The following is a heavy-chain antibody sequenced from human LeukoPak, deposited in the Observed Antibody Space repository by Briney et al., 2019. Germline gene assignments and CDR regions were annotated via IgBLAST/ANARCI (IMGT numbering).Heavy chain of an antibody. CDR1: GFTFNDYY. V-gene: IGHV3-11*04. CDR2: IGSSGGSI. Sequence: KSGGSLRLSCAASGFTFNDYYMSWIRQAPGKGLEWISHIGSSGGSINYADSVKGRFTISRDNAKNSLSLQMNSLRAEDTAVYYCVRGRTSGSSWPFDYWGQGTLVTVSS. D-gene: IGHD6-13*01. CDR3: VRGRTSGSSWPFDY. J-gene: IGHJ4*02.